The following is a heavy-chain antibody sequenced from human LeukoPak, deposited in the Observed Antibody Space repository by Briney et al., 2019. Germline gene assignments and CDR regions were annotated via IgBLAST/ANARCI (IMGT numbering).Heavy chain of an antibody. Sequence: SETLSLTCAVYGGSFSGYYWSWIRRPPGKGLEWIGEINHSGSTNYNPSLKSRVTISVDTSKNQFSLKLSSVNAADTAVYYCARGDTERNYDSSGYYYPYYFDYWGQGTLVTVSS. V-gene: IGHV4-34*01. CDR2: INHSGST. J-gene: IGHJ4*02. D-gene: IGHD3-22*01. CDR1: GGSFSGYY. CDR3: ARGDTERNYDSSGYYYPYYFDY.